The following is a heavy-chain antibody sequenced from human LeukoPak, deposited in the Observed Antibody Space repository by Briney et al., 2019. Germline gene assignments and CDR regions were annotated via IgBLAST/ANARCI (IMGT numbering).Heavy chain of an antibody. Sequence: GGSLRLSCAASGFTFSSYAMHWVRQAPGKGLEWVAVISYDGSNKYYADSVKGRFTISRDNSKNTLYLQMNSLRAEDTAVYYCARDSEMVYAFYYYGMDVWGRGTTVTVSS. CDR2: ISYDGSNK. J-gene: IGHJ6*02. D-gene: IGHD2-8*01. V-gene: IGHV3-30-3*01. CDR1: GFTFSSYA. CDR3: ARDSEMVYAFYYYGMDV.